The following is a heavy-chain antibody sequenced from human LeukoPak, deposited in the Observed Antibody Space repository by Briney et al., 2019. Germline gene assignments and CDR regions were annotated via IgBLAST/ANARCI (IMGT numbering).Heavy chain of an antibody. CDR2: ISAYNGNT. V-gene: IGHV1-18*01. CDR3: ARDVGFYYDSSGYPDY. CDR1: GYTFTSYG. J-gene: IGHJ4*02. D-gene: IGHD3-22*01. Sequence: ASVKVSCKASGYTFTSYGISWVRQAPGQGLEWMGWISAYNGNTNYAQKLQGRVTMTTDTSTSTAYMELRSLRSDDTAVYYCARDVGFYYDSSGYPDYWGQGTLVTVSS.